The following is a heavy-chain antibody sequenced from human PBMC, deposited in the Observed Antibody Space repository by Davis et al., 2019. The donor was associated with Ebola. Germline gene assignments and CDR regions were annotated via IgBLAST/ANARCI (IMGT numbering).Heavy chain of an antibody. Sequence: PSETLSLTCSVSGYSIDYGYQWGWIRQPPGKGLEWIGSIYHSGTTFYNPSLKNRVTISVDRSNKQFSLKVNSVTAADTAVYYCARGVLLGDNRFDPWGQGTLVTVSS. J-gene: IGHJ5*02. D-gene: IGHD3-9*01. V-gene: IGHV4-38-2*02. CDR3: ARGVLLGDNRFDP. CDR2: IYHSGTT. CDR1: GYSIDYGYQ.